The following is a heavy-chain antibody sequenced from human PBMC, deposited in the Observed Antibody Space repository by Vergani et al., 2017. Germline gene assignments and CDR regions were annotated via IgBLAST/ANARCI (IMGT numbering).Heavy chain of an antibody. Sequence: QVQLQESGPGLVKPSQTLSLTCTVSGGSISSGSYYWSWIRQPAGKGLEWIGRIYTSGSTNYNPSLKSRVTISVDTSKNQFSLKLSSVTAADTAVYYCARGLADDAFDIWGQGTMVTVSS. CDR3: ARGLADDAFDI. CDR2: IYTSGST. CDR1: GGSISSGSYY. J-gene: IGHJ3*02. D-gene: IGHD6-19*01. V-gene: IGHV4-61*02.